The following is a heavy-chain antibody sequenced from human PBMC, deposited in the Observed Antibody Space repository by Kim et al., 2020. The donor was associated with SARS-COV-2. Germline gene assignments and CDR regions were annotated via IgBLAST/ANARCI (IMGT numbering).Heavy chain of an antibody. CDR3: ARGYDSSGYGY. V-gene: IGHV4-59*09. Sequence: NPTPTLKSRVTISVDTSKNQFSLKRSSVTAADTAVYYCARGYDSSGYGYWGQGTLVTVSP. D-gene: IGHD3-22*01. J-gene: IGHJ4*02.